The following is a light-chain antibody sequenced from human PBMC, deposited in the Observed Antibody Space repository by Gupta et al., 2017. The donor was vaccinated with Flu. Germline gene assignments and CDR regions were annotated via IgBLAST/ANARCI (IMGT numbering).Light chain of an antibody. CDR3: QVWDSSSDHVV. V-gene: IGLV3-21*02. CDR2: DDG. J-gene: IGLJ3*02. CDR1: NIGTKS. Sequence: GQTARIVCEGDNIGTKSVHWYQQWPGQAPVLVVYDDGDRPSGIPERFFGSNSGNTATLTISRVEAGDEADYYCQVWDSSSDHVVFGGGTKLTV.